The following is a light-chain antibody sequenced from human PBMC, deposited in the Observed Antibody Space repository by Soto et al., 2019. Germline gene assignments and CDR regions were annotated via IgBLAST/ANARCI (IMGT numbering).Light chain of an antibody. CDR2: DAS. CDR1: QSVSSY. CDR3: QQRSNWPPYT. J-gene: IGKJ2*01. V-gene: IGKV3-11*01. Sequence: EIVLTQSPATLSLSPGERATLSCRASQSVSSYLAWYQQKPGQAPRLLIYDASSRATGIPARFSGSGSGTDFTLTISSLEPEDFEVYYCQQRSNWPPYTFGQGTKLEIK.